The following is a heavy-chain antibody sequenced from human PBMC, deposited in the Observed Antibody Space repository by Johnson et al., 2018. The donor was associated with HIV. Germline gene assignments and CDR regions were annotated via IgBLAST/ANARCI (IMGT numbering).Heavy chain of an antibody. CDR3: AKTGGGAALDV. V-gene: IGHV3-33*03. J-gene: IGHJ3*01. CDR2: LWYDGTTA. D-gene: IGHD3-16*01. Sequence: QVQLVESGGGVVQPGRSLRLSCAASGFTFSSFAIHWVRQAPGKGLEWVAILWYDGTTAFYADSVKGRFTISRDTSKKMLYLQMNSLRVDDTAVYYCAKTGGGAALDVWGQGTMVTVSS. CDR1: GFTFSSFA.